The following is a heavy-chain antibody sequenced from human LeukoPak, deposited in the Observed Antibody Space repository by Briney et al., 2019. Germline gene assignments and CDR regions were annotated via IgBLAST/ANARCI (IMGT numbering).Heavy chain of an antibody. V-gene: IGHV3-21*01. J-gene: IGHJ5*02. Sequence: PGGSLRLSCAASGFTFSSYSMNWVRQAPGKGLEWVSSISSSSSYIYYADSVKGRFTISRDNAKNSLYLQMNSLRAEDTAVYYCARDLATNYFGSGTSSAGNGPWGQGILVIVSA. D-gene: IGHD3-10*01. CDR1: GFTFSSYS. CDR2: ISSSSSYI. CDR3: ARDLATNYFGSGTSSAGNGP.